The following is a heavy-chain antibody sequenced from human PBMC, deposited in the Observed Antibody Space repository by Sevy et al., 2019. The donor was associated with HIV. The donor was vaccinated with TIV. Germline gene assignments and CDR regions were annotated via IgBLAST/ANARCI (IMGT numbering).Heavy chain of an antibody. D-gene: IGHD3-10*01. CDR3: ARGGGIVTMVRGVINAVIDY. V-gene: IGHV1-18*01. CDR2: ISAYNGNT. J-gene: IGHJ4*02. CDR1: GYTFTSYG. Sequence: ASVKVSCKASGYTFTSYGISWVRQAPGQGLEWMGWISAYNGNTNYAQKLQGRVTMTTDTSTSTAYMELRSLRSDETAGYYCARGGGIVTMVRGVINAVIDYWGQGTLVTVSS.